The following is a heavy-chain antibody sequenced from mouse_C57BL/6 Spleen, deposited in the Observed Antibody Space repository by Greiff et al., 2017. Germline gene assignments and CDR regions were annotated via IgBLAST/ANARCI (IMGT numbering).Heavy chain of an antibody. CDR2: IDPETGGT. J-gene: IGHJ2*01. CDR3: TRQGSSGYGY. Sequence: QVQLQQSGAELVRPGASVTLSCKASGYTFTDYEMHWVKQTPVHGLEWIGAIDPETGGTAYNQKFKGKAILTADKSSSTAYMELRSLTSEDSAVYYCTRQGSSGYGYWGQGTTLTVSS. V-gene: IGHV1-15*01. CDR1: GYTFTDYE. D-gene: IGHD3-2*02.